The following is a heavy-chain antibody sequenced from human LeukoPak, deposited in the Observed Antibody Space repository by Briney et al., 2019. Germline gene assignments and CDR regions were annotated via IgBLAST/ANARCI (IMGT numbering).Heavy chain of an antibody. CDR2: IYPGDSDT. Sequence: GESLQISCEGSGYSFSNYWIGWVRQLPGKGLEWMGIIYPGDSDTRYGPSFQGQVTISADKSITTAYLQWSSLKASDSAMYYCARRFTYSSSSAPFDYWGQGTLVTVSS. CDR3: ARRFTYSSSSAPFDY. J-gene: IGHJ4*02. D-gene: IGHD6-6*01. V-gene: IGHV5-51*01. CDR1: GYSFSNYW.